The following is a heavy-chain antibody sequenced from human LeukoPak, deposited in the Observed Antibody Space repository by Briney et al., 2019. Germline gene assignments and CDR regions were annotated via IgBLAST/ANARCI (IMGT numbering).Heavy chain of an antibody. Sequence: GGSLRLSCAASGFTFSSYEMNWVRQAPGKGLEWVSYISSSGSTIYYADSVKGRFTISRDNAKNSLYLQMNSLRAEDTAVYYCAREQLNSRFDYWGQGTLVTVSS. CDR2: ISSSGSTI. D-gene: IGHD1-1*01. CDR3: AREQLNSRFDY. CDR1: GFTFSSYE. V-gene: IGHV3-48*03. J-gene: IGHJ4*02.